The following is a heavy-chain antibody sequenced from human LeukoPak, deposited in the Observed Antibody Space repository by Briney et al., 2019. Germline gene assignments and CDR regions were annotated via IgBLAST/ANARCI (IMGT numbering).Heavy chain of an antibody. CDR3: ARGRGYEKSFDY. Sequence: SETLSLTCTVSGGSISSYDWSWIRQPPGKGLEWIGYIYYSGSTNYNPSLKSRVTISVDTSKNQFSLKLSSVTAADMAVYYCARGRGYEKSFDYWGQGTLVTVSS. CDR1: GGSISSYD. J-gene: IGHJ4*02. D-gene: IGHD2-2*01. V-gene: IGHV4-59*01. CDR2: IYYSGST.